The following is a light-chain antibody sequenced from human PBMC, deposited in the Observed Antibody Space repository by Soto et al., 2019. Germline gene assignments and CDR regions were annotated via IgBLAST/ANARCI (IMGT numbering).Light chain of an antibody. CDR1: QAISKY. Sequence: DIQMTQSPSSLSASLGDRVTITCQASQAISKYLHWYHQRPGKAPILVIYDASNLEAGAPSRFSGGGSGTSFPLTISSLQPEDIGTYFCQQYNNLPYTFGQGTKLDIK. CDR2: DAS. J-gene: IGKJ2*01. CDR3: QQYNNLPYT. V-gene: IGKV1-33*01.